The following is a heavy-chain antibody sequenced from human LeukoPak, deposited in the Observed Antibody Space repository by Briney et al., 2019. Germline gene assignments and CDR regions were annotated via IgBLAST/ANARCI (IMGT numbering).Heavy chain of an antibody. CDR1: GFTFSGHS. V-gene: IGHV3-23*01. Sequence: GGSLRLSCAASGFTFSGHSMTWVRQTPGKGLEWVSVIFGNGAKTYYADSLKGRFTISRDNSKSTPYLQMNSLRADDTAVYYCARVGDWSNYFGMDAWGQGTTVSVSS. D-gene: IGHD3-16*01. CDR3: ARVGDWSNYFGMDA. CDR2: IFGNGAKT. J-gene: IGHJ6*02.